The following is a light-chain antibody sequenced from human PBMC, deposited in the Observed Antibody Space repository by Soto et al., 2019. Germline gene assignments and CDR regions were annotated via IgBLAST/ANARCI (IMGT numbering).Light chain of an antibody. CDR3: QQYNNWPTT. Sequence: ILMTQSPSTLSVSPGERATLSCRASQSVSSNLAWYQQKPGQAPRLLIYGASTRATGIPARFSGSGSGTEFTLTISSLQSEDFAVYYCQQYNNWPTTFGQGTKV. CDR1: QSVSSN. J-gene: IGKJ1*01. CDR2: GAS. V-gene: IGKV3-15*01.